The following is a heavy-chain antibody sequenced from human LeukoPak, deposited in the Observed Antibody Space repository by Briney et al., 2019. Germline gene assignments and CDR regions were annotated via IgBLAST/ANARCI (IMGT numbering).Heavy chain of an antibody. D-gene: IGHD3-10*01. CDR2: IYYSGST. Sequence: PSETLSLTCTVSGGSISSGGYYWSWIRQHPGKGLEWIGYIYYSGSTYYNPSLKSRVTISVDTSKNQFSLKLSSVTAADTAVYYCARAITMVRGVIIGWFDPWGQGTLVTVSS. J-gene: IGHJ5*02. CDR3: ARAITMVRGVIIGWFDP. CDR1: GGSISSGGYY. V-gene: IGHV4-31*03.